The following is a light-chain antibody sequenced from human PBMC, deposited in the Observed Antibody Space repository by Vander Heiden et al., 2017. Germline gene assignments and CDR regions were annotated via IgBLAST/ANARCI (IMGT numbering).Light chain of an antibody. CDR3: QQRSNWPPGAT. J-gene: IGKJ4*01. CDR2: DAS. Sequence: IVLTQSLPTLSLSPWERPTLSCRASQSVSIYLAWYQQKPGQAPRLLVYDASSRATGIPARFSGSGSGTDFTLTISSLEPEDFAVYYCQQRSNWPPGATFGGGTKVEIK. V-gene: IGKV3-11*01. CDR1: QSVSIY.